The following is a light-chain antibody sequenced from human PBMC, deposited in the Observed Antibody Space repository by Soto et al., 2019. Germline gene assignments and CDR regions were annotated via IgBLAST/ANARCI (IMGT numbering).Light chain of an antibody. Sequence: DIVMTQSPDSLAVSLGERATINCKSSQSVLYSSNNKKYLAWYQQKPGQPHKLLIYWASTRESGVPDRFSGSGSWPDFTLIISSLKAEDVAVSYCQQYYRTPYTFGQGTKMEIK. CDR2: WAS. CDR1: QSVLYSSNNKKY. CDR3: QQYYRTPYT. J-gene: IGKJ2*01. V-gene: IGKV4-1*01.